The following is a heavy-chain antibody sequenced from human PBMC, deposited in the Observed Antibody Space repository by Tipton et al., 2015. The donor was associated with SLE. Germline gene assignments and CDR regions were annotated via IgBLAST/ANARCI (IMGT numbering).Heavy chain of an antibody. J-gene: IGHJ5*01. CDR2: ISYSGGT. V-gene: IGHV4-38-2*02. Sequence: LRLSCSVSGFSISSAYYWGWIRQPPGKGLEFIGTISYSGGTDYNPSLKSRVTISKDTSKNHFSLKLDSVTATDTAVYYCARVTRTGYSEFDSWGQGTLVTVSS. CDR1: GFSISSAYY. D-gene: IGHD3/OR15-3a*01. CDR3: ARVTRTGYSEFDS.